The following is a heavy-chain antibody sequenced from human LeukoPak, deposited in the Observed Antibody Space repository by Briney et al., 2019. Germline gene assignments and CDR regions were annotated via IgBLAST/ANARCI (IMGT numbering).Heavy chain of an antibody. J-gene: IGHJ4*02. CDR1: RYTFTGFY. V-gene: IGHV1-2*02. Sequence: GASVKVSCKASRYTFTGFYIHWVRQAPGQGLEWMGWINPNTGDTNYAQTFQGRVSMTRDPSITTAYMELNRLRSDDTAIYYCARDPLLTGYYWPYYFDYWGQGTLVTVSS. CDR2: INPNTGDT. CDR3: ARDPLLTGYYWPYYFDY. D-gene: IGHD3-9*01.